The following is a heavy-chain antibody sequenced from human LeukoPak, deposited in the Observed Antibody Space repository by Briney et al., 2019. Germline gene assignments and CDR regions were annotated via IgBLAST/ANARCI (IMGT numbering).Heavy chain of an antibody. D-gene: IGHD3-22*01. CDR1: GFTFSSYS. CDR2: ISSSSSYI. V-gene: IGHV3-21*06. Sequence: PGGSLRLSCAASGFTFSSYSMNGVRQAPGKGLEWVSSISSSSSYIYYADLLKGRFTISRDNAKNSLYLQMNSLRAEDTAVYYCARGGHHYHDSSGSLYACDISGQGTMVTVSS. J-gene: IGHJ3*02. CDR3: ARGGHHYHDSSGSLYACDI.